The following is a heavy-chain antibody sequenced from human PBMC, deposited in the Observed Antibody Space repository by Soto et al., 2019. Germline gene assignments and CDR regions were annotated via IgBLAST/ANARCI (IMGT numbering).Heavy chain of an antibody. CDR1: GGSVSSGSYY. D-gene: IGHD6-19*01. V-gene: IGHV4-61*01. J-gene: IGHJ4*02. CDR2: IYYSGST. Sequence: SETLSLTCTVSGGSVSSGSYYWSWIRQPPGKGLEWIGCIYYSGSTNYNPSLKSRVTISVDTSKNQFSLKLSSVTAADTAVYYCARTVEQWPVDYWGQGTLVTVSS. CDR3: ARTVEQWPVDY.